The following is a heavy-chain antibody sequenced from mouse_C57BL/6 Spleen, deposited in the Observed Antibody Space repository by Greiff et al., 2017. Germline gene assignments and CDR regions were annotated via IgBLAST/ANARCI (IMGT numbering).Heavy chain of an antibody. CDR3: ARPLTGNGAPFAY. J-gene: IGHJ3*01. CDR1: GYTFTSYW. CDR2: IDPSDSYT. V-gene: IGHV1-59*01. D-gene: IGHD4-1*01. Sequence: QVQLKQPGAELVRPGTSVKLSCKASGYTFTSYWMHWVKQRPGQGLEWIGVIDPSDSYTNYNQKFKGKATLTVDTSTSTAYMQLSRLTSEDSAVYYGARPLTGNGAPFAYWGQGTLVTVSA.